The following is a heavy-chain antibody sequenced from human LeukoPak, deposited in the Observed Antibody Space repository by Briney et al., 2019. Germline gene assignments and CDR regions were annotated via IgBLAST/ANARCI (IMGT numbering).Heavy chain of an antibody. J-gene: IGHJ6*02. V-gene: IGHV4-59*12. CDR3: ARDRITMVRGPYGMDV. Sequence: SETLSLTCTVSGGSISTYYWSWIRQAPGAGLQWLGYLYTTTTNYNPSLKSRVTISVDTSKNQFSLKLSSVTAADTAVYYCARDRITMVRGPYGMDVWGQGTTVTVSS. CDR1: GGSISTYY. CDR2: LYTTTT. D-gene: IGHD3-10*01.